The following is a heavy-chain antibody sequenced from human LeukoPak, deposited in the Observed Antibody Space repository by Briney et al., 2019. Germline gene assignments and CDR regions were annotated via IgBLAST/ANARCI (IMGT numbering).Heavy chain of an antibody. CDR2: INHSGST. D-gene: IGHD2-8*01. Sequence: SETLSLTCAVYGGSFSGYYWSWVRRPPGKGLEWIGEINHSGSTNYNPSLKSRVTISVDTSKNQFSLKLSSVTAADTAVYYCARGRSYCTNGVCHTYYYYYYMDVWGKGTTVTVSS. CDR3: ARGRSYCTNGVCHTYYYYYYMDV. CDR1: GGSFSGYY. J-gene: IGHJ6*03. V-gene: IGHV4-34*01.